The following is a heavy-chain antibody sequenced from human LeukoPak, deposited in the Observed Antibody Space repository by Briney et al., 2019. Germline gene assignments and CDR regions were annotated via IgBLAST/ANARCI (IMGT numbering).Heavy chain of an antibody. V-gene: IGHV3-23*01. CDR1: GFTFSSYA. CDR2: ISDSGGST. Sequence: GGSLRLSCAASGFTFSSYAMSWVRQAPGKGLEWVSTISDSGGSTYYADSVKGRFTISRDTSKNTLYLQMNSLRADVTAVYYCAKGSRWYWFDPWGQGTLVTVSS. CDR3: AKGSRWYWFDP. J-gene: IGHJ5*02. D-gene: IGHD6-13*01.